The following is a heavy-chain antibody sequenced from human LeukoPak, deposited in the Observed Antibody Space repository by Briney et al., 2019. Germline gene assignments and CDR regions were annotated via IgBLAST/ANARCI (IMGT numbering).Heavy chain of an antibody. V-gene: IGHV3-11*01. CDR3: AKHGYSSGWPQVPSQH. D-gene: IGHD6-19*01. CDR1: GFPFKDYY. CDR2: INSSGSTI. J-gene: IGHJ1*01. Sequence: GSLELSCAASGFPFKDYYMSWIRQAPGKGLEGGSYINSSGSTIYYADSVEGRFTISRDNAKNSLYLQMNSLRAGDTATYYCAKHGYSSGWPQVPSQHWGQGTLVTVSS.